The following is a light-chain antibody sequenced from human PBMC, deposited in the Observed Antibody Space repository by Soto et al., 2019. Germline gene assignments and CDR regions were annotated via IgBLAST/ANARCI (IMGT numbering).Light chain of an antibody. CDR2: AAS. CDR1: QDIKTY. CDR3: QQLHSYPLT. Sequence: DIQLTQSPSFLFASVGDRVSITCRASQDIKTYLAWYQQKPGKAPNVLISAASNLYGGVPSRFSGSGSGTEFTLTISSLQPEDFGTYYCQQLHSYPLTFGGGTKVEIK. V-gene: IGKV1-9*01. J-gene: IGKJ4*01.